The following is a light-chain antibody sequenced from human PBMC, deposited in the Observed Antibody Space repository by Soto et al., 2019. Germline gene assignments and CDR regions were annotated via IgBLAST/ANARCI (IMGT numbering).Light chain of an antibody. CDR1: QSVSSY. CDR2: DAS. V-gene: IGKV3-20*01. Sequence: PGERATLSCRASQSVSSYLAWYQQKPGQAPRFLIYDASTRATGIPDRFSGSGSGTDFTLTISRLEAEDFAVYYCQQYVTSSWTFGRGTKVDIK. J-gene: IGKJ1*01. CDR3: QQYVTSSWT.